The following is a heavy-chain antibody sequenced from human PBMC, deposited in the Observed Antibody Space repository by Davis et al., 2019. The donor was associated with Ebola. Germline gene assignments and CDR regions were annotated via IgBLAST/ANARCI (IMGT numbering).Heavy chain of an antibody. CDR1: GGTFSSYT. V-gene: IGHV1-69*02. Sequence: AASVKVSCKASGGTFSSYTISWVRQAPGQGLEWMGRIIPILGIANYAQKFQGRVTITMDTSASTAYMELSSLRSEDTAVYYCARATFGYNSGWYADYWGQGTLVTVSS. J-gene: IGHJ4*02. CDR2: IIPILGIA. CDR3: ARATFGYNSGWYADY. D-gene: IGHD6-19*01.